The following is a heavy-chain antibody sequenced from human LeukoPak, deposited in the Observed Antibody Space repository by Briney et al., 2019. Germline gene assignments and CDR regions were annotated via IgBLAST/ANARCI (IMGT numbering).Heavy chain of an antibody. CDR1: GGTFSSYA. V-gene: IGHV1-69*13. CDR2: IIPIFGTA. J-gene: IGHJ4*02. D-gene: IGHD5-12*01. CDR3: ARDFVDLVAGAVYFDY. Sequence: SVKVSCKASGGTFSSYAISWVRQAPGQGLEWMGGIIPIFGTANYAQKFQGRVTVTADESTSTAYMELSSLRSEDTAVYYCARDFVDLVAGAVYFDYWGQGTLVTVSS.